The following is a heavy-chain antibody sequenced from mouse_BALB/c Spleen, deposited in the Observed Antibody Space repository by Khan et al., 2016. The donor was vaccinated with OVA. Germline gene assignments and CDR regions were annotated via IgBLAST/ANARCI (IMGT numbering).Heavy chain of an antibody. CDR3: ARSTYRYAFAY. Sequence: EVQLQESGPSLVKPSQTLSLTCSVTGDSITSGYWSWIRKSPGNKLEYMGYMIYTGYTDYNPSLKSRLAIIRHTSKNQHYLQLNSVATEDTATYYCARSTYRYAFAYWGQGTLVTVSA. CDR1: GDSITSGY. CDR2: MIYTGYT. V-gene: IGHV3-8*02. J-gene: IGHJ3*01. D-gene: IGHD2-14*01.